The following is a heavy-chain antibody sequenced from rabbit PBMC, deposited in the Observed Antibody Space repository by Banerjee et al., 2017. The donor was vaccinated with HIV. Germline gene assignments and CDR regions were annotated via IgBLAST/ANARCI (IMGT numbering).Heavy chain of an antibody. Sequence: LEESGGGLVKPEGSLTLTCKASGFSFSDRDVMCWVRQAPGKGLEWIACINTATGKPVYATWAKGRFTISTTSSTTVTLQMTSLTAADTATYFCARDLAGAIGWNFYLWGQGTLVTVS. D-gene: IGHD4-1*01. J-gene: IGHJ3*01. CDR1: GFSFSDRDV. CDR3: ARDLAGAIGWNFYL. V-gene: IGHV1S45*01. CDR2: INTATGKP.